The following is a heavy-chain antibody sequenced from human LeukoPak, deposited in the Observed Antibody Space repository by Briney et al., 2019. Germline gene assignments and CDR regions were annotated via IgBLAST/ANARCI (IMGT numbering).Heavy chain of an antibody. CDR1: GDSVSSRHYY. CDR3: ARYSYGGEDWFDP. D-gene: IGHD5-18*01. J-gene: IGHJ5*02. CDR2: IYYSGSA. Sequence: SETLSLTCTVSGDSVSSRHYYWGWIRQPPGKGLEWIGSIYYSGSAYYNPSLKSRVATFVDTSKNHFSLKLTSVTAADTAVYYCARYSYGGEDWFDPWGQGTLVTVSS. V-gene: IGHV4-39*02.